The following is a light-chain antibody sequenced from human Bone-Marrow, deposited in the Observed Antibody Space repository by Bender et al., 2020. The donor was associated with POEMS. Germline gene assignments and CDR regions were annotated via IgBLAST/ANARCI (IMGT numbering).Light chain of an antibody. Sequence: QSALTQPPSASGSPGQSVTISCTGTSSDVGGYNYVSWYQQHPGKAPKLMIYEVSNRPSGVSNRFSGSKSGNTASLTSSGLQAEDEADYYCSSYTSSSTLEVFGGGTKLTVL. CDR1: SSDVGGYNY. V-gene: IGLV2-14*01. CDR2: EVS. CDR3: SSYTSSSTLEV. J-gene: IGLJ2*01.